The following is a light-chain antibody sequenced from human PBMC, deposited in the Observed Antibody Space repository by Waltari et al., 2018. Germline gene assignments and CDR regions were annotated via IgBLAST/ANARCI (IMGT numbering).Light chain of an antibody. CDR2: KTS. CDR1: ESISSW. J-gene: IGKJ3*01. V-gene: IGKV1-5*03. CDR3: QQFNTHSFT. Sequence: DIQMTQSPSTLSASVGDRVTITCRASESISSWLAWYQQKPGKAPNLLIYKTSTLETGVPPRFSGSGSGTEFTLTINSLQPDDFATYYCQQFNTHSFTFGPGTKVEIK.